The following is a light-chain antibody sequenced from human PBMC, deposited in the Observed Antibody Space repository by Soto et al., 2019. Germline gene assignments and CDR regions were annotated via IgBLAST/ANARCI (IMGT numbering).Light chain of an antibody. Sequence: QSVLTQPASVSGSPGQSITISCTGTSSDVGGYNYVSWYQQHPGKAPKLMIYDVSNRPSGVSYRFSGSKSGNTASLTISGLQAEDEADYYCSSYTSSRTLYVFGTGTKVTVL. CDR3: SSYTSSRTLYV. J-gene: IGLJ1*01. CDR1: SSDVGGYNY. CDR2: DVS. V-gene: IGLV2-14*03.